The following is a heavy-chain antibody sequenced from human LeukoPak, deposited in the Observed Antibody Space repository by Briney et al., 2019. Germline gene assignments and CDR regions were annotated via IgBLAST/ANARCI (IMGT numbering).Heavy chain of an antibody. J-gene: IGHJ5*02. CDR3: ARDPRNKGFDP. CDR1: GFTFSGYW. CDR2: INGDGSDT. Sequence: PGGSLRLSCAASGFTFSGYWMHWARQSPGKGLVWVSCINGDGSDTRYADSVKGRFTISRENAKNTLYLQMNSLRVEDTAVYYCARDPRNKGFDPWGQGTLVTVSS. V-gene: IGHV3-74*01. D-gene: IGHD1/OR15-1a*01.